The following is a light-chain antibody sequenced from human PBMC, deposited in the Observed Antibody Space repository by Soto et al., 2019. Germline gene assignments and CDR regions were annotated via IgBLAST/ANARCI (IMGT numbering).Light chain of an antibody. CDR1: NIGSKS. CDR3: QVWDSSSDHVV. CDR2: YDS. V-gene: IGLV3-21*04. J-gene: IGLJ2*01. Sequence: SYELTQPPSESVAPGKTARITCGGNNIGSKSVHWYQQKPGQAPVLVIYYDSDRPSGIPERSSGSNSGNTATLTISRVEAGDEADYYCQVWDSSSDHVVFGGGTKVTVL.